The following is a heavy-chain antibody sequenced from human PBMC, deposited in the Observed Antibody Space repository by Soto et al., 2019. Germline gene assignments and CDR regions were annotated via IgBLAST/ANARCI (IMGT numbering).Heavy chain of an antibody. J-gene: IGHJ3*02. CDR1: GYSFTSYW. CDR3: ARHNRIAVAGTDAFDI. D-gene: IGHD6-19*01. Sequence: GSLKISCKGSGYSFTSYWIGWVRQMPGKGLEWMGIIYPGDSDTRYSPSFQGQVTISADKSISTAYLQWSSLKASDTAMYYCARHNRIAVAGTDAFDIWGQGTMVTVSS. V-gene: IGHV5-51*01. CDR2: IYPGDSDT.